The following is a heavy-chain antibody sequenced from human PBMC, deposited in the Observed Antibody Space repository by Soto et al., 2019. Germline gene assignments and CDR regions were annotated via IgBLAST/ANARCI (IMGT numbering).Heavy chain of an antibody. CDR3: ARDQVPGLDAFDI. J-gene: IGHJ3*02. Sequence: RGSLILSCAASGFTFSSFAMSWGRQAPGKGLDWVSAISGSGGSTYSADSVKGRFTISRDNSKNTLYLQMSSLSAEDTAVYYCARDQVPGLDAFDIWGQGTMV. CDR2: ISGSGGST. V-gene: IGHV3-23*01. CDR1: GFTFSSFA.